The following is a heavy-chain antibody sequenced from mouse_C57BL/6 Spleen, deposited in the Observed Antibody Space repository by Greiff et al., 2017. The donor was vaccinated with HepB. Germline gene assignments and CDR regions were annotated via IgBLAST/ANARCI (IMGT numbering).Heavy chain of an antibody. D-gene: IGHD2-4*01. CDR3: AIYYDYDESPSFAY. J-gene: IGHJ3*01. V-gene: IGHV1-39*01. CDR2: INPNYGTT. CDR1: GYSFTDYN. Sequence: VQLKQSGPELVKPGASVKISCKASGYSFTDYNMNWVKQSNGKSLEWIGVINPNYGTTSYNQKFKGKATLTVDQSSSTAYMQLNSLTSEDSAVYYCAIYYDYDESPSFAYWGQGTLVTVSA.